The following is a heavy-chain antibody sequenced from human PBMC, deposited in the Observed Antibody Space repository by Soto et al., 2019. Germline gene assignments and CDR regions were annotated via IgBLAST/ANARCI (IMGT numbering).Heavy chain of an antibody. CDR2: ISYDGSNK. CDR3: AKVGYCSSTSCYPLFDY. V-gene: IGHV3-30*18. Sequence: QVQLVESGGGVVQPGRSLRLSCAASGFTFSSYGMHWVRQAPGKGLEWVAVISYDGSNKYYADSVKGRFTISRDNSKNTLYLQMNSLRAEDTAVYYCAKVGYCSSTSCYPLFDYWGQGTLVTVSS. D-gene: IGHD2-2*01. J-gene: IGHJ4*02. CDR1: GFTFSSYG.